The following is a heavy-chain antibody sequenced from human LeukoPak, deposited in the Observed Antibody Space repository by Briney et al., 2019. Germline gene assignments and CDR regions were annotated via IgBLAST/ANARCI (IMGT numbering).Heavy chain of an antibody. V-gene: IGHV1-69*04. CDR2: IIPIRGIA. CDR1: GGTFSSYT. CDR3: ARDKLRTPFRGYSNDAFDI. D-gene: IGHD3-22*01. J-gene: IGHJ3*02. Sequence: SVKVSCKASGGTFSSYTISWVRQAPGQGLEWMGRIIPIRGIANYAQKFQGRVTITADKSTSTAYMELSSLRSEDTAVYYCARDKLRTPFRGYSNDAFDIWGQGTMVTVSS.